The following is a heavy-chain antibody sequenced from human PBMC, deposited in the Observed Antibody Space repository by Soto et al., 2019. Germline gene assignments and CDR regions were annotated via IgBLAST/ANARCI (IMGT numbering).Heavy chain of an antibody. CDR1: GITVTAYT. Sequence: GGSLRLSGSASGITVTAYTMHWVRQAPGKGLEWGAVISSGGNQKYYSDSGKGRFTSSRNKANNSLCRQMNSPRDEDPAVYYCARDSGYSNGATDYWGEGSLVT. V-gene: IGHV3-30-3*01. J-gene: IGHJ4*02. CDR2: ISSGGNQK. CDR3: ARDSGYSNGATDY. D-gene: IGHD5-18*01.